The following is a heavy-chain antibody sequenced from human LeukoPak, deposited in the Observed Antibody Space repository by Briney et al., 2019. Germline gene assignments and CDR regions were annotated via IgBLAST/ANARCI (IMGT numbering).Heavy chain of an antibody. J-gene: IGHJ6*03. V-gene: IGHV4-61*02. CDR2: IYTSGST. D-gene: IGHD5-18*01. CDR1: GGSISSGSYY. Sequence: TLSLTCTVSGGSISSGSYYWSWIRQPAGTGLEWLGRIYTSGSTNYNPSLKSRVTISVDTSKNQFSLKLSSVTAADTAVYYCARVQPYTSGYYYYYYMDVWGKGTTVTVSS. CDR3: ARVQPYTSGYYYYYYMDV.